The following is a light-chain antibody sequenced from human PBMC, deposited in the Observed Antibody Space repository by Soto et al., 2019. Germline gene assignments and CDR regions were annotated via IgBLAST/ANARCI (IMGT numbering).Light chain of an antibody. CDR3: QQYNNWPRT. CDR2: GAS. J-gene: IGKJ1*01. CDR1: QSVSSN. V-gene: IGKV3-15*01. Sequence: EVVMTQSPATLSFFPLEIATLSCRASQSVSSNLAWYQQKPGQAPRPLIYGASTRATGIPARFSGSGSGTEFTLTISSLQSEDFAVYYCQQYNNWPRTFGQGTKVDIK.